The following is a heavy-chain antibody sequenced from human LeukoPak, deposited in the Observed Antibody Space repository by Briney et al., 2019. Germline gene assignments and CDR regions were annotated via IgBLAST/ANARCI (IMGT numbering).Heavy chain of an antibody. J-gene: IGHJ4*02. V-gene: IGHV1-46*01. CDR2: INPSGGST. D-gene: IGHD4-17*01. CDR3: ATAGDYPYYFDY. Sequence: GASVKVSCKASGYTFTSYYMHWERQAPGQGLEWMGIINPSGGSTSYAQKFQGRVTITADTSTDTAYMELSSLRSEDTAVYYCATAGDYPYYFDYWGQGTLVTVSS. CDR1: GYTFTSYY.